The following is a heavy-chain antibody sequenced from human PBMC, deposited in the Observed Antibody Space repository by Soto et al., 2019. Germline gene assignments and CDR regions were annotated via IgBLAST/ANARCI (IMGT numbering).Heavy chain of an antibody. CDR3: ARDLVGYDAFDI. CDR1: GYTFTGYY. D-gene: IGHD2-2*01. CDR2: INPNSGGT. Sequence: QVQLVQSGAEVKKPGAAVKVSCKASGYTFTGYYMHWVRQAPGQGLEWMGWINPNSGGTNYAQKFQGRLTMTWDTSISTAYMELSRLRSDDTAVYYCARDLVGYDAFDIWGQGTMVTVSS. J-gene: IGHJ3*02. V-gene: IGHV1-2*02.